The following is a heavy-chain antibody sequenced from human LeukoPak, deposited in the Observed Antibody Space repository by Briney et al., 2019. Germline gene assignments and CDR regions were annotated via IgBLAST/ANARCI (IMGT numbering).Heavy chain of an antibody. CDR2: ISTASSYI. CDR1: GFTFSDYN. D-gene: IGHD3-10*01. J-gene: IGHJ4*02. Sequence: GGSLRLSCAASGFTFSDYNMNWVRQAPGKGLEWVSSISTASSYIYYADSMKGRFTISRDNAKNSLYLQMNSLRAEDTAVYYCARVGTLTAYYFDYWGQGTLVTVSS. CDR3: ARVGTLTAYYFDY. V-gene: IGHV3-21*01.